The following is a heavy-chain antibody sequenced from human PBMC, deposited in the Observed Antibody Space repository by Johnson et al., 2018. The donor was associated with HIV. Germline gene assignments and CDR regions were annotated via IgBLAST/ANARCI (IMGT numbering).Heavy chain of an antibody. Sequence: VQLVESGGGLVKPGGSLRLSCAASGFTFSNAWMSWVRQAPGKGLEWVGRIKSKTDGGTTDYAAPVKGRFTISRDDSKNTLYLQMNSLKTEDTAVYYCTTDVPSAPYYNAFDIWGQGTMVPVSS. CDR3: TTDVPSAPYYNAFDI. V-gene: IGHV3-15*01. CDR1: GFTFSNAW. CDR2: IKSKTDGGTT. J-gene: IGHJ3*02. D-gene: IGHD1-26*01.